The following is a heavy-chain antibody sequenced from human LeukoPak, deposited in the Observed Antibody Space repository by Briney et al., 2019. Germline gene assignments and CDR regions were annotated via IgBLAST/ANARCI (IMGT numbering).Heavy chain of an antibody. CDR1: GFTFSSYG. D-gene: IGHD3-22*01. V-gene: IGHV3-30*18. J-gene: IGHJ4*02. CDR3: AKDPSVVVINYFDY. CDR2: ISYDGSNK. Sequence: GGSLRLSCAASGFTFSSYGRHWVRQAPGKGLEWVAVISYDGSNKYYADSVKGRFTISRDNSKNTLYLRMNSLRAEDTAVYYCAKDPSVVVINYFDYWGQGTLVTVSS.